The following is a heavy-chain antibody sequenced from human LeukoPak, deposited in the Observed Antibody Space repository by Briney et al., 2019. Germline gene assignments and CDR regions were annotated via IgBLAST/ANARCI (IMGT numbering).Heavy chain of an antibody. V-gene: IGHV1-18*01. D-gene: IGHD6-19*01. CDR1: GYTFTSYG. CDR2: ISAYNGNT. Sequence: ASVKVSCKASGYTFTSYGISWVRQAPGQGLEWMGWISAYNGNTNYAQKLQGRVTMTTDTSTSTAYMELRSLRSDDTAVYYCAGSSGPRGYYYYYMDVWGKGTTVTVSS. CDR3: AGSSGPRGYYYYYMDV. J-gene: IGHJ6*03.